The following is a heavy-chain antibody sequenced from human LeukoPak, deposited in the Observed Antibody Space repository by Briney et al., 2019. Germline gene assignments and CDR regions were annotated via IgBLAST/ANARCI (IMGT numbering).Heavy chain of an antibody. CDR1: GGSISSYY. CDR3: ARHSLYGSGWYESDY. Sequence: SETLSLTCTVSGGSISSYYWSWIRQPPGKGLEWIGYIYYSGSTNYNPSLKSRVTISVDTSKNQFSLKLSSVTAADTAVYYCARHSLYGSGWYESDYWGQGTLVTVSS. J-gene: IGHJ4*02. CDR2: IYYSGST. D-gene: IGHD6-19*01. V-gene: IGHV4-59*08.